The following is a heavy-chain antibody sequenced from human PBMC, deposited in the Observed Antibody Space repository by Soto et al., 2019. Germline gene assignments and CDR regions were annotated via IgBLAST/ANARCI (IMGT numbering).Heavy chain of an antibody. D-gene: IGHD6-13*01. J-gene: IGHJ3*02. CDR2: IYYSGST. CDR1: GGSINRSTHY. V-gene: IGHV4-39*01. CDR3: ASPLGLDQQVVHDTFDI. Sequence: QLPLQESGPGLVKPSETLSLTCTVSGGSINRSTHYWGWIRQPPGKGLEWLGRIYYSGSTYYNPSLNSRVTISVDTSNNQFSMKRSSVTAADTAVYYCASPLGLDQQVVHDTFDIWGQGTMVTVSS.